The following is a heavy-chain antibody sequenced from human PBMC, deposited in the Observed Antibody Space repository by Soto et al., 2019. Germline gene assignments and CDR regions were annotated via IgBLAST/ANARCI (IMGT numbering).Heavy chain of an antibody. CDR1: GFTFSSYG. J-gene: IGHJ4*02. CDR3: AKDVSSSWYGFDY. V-gene: IGHV3-30*18. CDR2: ISYDGSNK. Sequence: GSLLRSCAASGFTFSSYGMHWVRQAPGKGLEWVAVISYDGSNKYYADSVKGRFTISRDNSKNTLYLQMNSLRAEDTAVYYCAKDVSSSWYGFDYWGQGTLVTVS. D-gene: IGHD6-13*01.